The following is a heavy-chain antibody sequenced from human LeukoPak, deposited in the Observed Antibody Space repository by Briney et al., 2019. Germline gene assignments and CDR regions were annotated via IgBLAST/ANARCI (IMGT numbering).Heavy chain of an antibody. D-gene: IGHD5-18*01. V-gene: IGHV3-74*01. CDR2: INSDGSIT. CDR3: ARDAVDTANAV. Sequence: GGSLRLSCAASGFTFTTYWMHWVRQAPGKGLVWVSHINSDGSITSYADSVKGRYTISRDNAKNTLYLQMNSLRAEDTAVYYCARDAVDTANAVWGQGTTVTVSS. CDR1: GFTFTTYW. J-gene: IGHJ6*02.